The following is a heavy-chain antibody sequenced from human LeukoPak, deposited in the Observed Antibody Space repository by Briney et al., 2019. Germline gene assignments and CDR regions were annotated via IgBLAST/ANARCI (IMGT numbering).Heavy chain of an antibody. CDR1: GFTFSTFG. Sequence: QPGESLRLSCAASGFTFSTFGMHWVRQAPGKGLEWVAFIQYDTSNKYYADSVKGRFTVSRDNSRNTLYLQMNSLRAEDAAVYYCANEYSKGDVWGQGTMVTVSS. CDR3: ANEYSKGDV. CDR2: IQYDTSNK. V-gene: IGHV3-30*02. D-gene: IGHD4-11*01. J-gene: IGHJ3*01.